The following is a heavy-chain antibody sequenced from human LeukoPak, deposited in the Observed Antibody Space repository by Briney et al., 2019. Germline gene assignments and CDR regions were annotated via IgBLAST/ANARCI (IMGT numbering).Heavy chain of an antibody. J-gene: IGHJ6*02. V-gene: IGHV4-39*07. CDR1: GGSISSSSYY. CDR3: ARALSNLQYYYYYGMDV. D-gene: IGHD3-3*02. CDR2: IYYSGST. Sequence: PSETLSLTCSVSGGSISSSSYYWGWIRQPPGEGLECIGNIYYSGSTNYNPSLKSRVTISVDKSKNQFSLKLSSVTAADTAVYYCARALSNLQYYYYYGMDVWGQGTTVTVSS.